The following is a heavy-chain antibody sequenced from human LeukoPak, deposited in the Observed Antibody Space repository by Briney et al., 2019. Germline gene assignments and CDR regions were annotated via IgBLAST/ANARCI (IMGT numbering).Heavy chain of an antibody. CDR2: ISYDGSNK. Sequence: PGGSLRLSCAASGFTFSSYGIHWVRQAPGKGLGSVAVISYDGSNKNYADSVKGRLTISRDNSKNTLYLQMNSLRTEDTAVYCCAKDQGGGNRYGANYYYGMDVWGRGTTVTVSS. V-gene: IGHV3-30*18. D-gene: IGHD5-18*01. CDR3: AKDQGGGNRYGANYYYGMDV. J-gene: IGHJ6*02. CDR1: GFTFSSYG.